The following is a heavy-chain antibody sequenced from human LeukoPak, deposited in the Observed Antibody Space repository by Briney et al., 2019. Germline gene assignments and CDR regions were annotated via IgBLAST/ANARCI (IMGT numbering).Heavy chain of an antibody. Sequence: ASVKVSCKASGYAFTSYYMHWVRQAPGQGLEWMGIINPSGGSTSYAQKFQGRVTMTRDTSTSTVYMELSSLRSEDTAVYYCAREDYYDSSGFHAFDIWGQGTMVTVSS. D-gene: IGHD3-22*01. J-gene: IGHJ3*02. V-gene: IGHV1-46*01. CDR2: INPSGGST. CDR3: AREDYYDSSGFHAFDI. CDR1: GYAFTSYY.